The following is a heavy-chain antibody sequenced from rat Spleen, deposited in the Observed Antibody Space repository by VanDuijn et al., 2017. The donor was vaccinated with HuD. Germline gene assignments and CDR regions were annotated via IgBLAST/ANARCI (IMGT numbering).Heavy chain of an antibody. V-gene: IGHV5-27*01. CDR1: GFTFSNYY. Sequence: EVQLVESGGGLVQPGRSLKLSCAASGFTFSNYYMAWVRQAPTKGLEWVAYISTGGVNTYYRDSVKGRFTVYRDNAKSTLNLQMDSLRSEDTATYYCSTAGSGLDYYYAGGFDYWGQGVMVTVSS. CDR2: ISTGGVNT. CDR3: STAGSGLDYYYAGGFDY. D-gene: IGHD1-6*01. J-gene: IGHJ2*01.